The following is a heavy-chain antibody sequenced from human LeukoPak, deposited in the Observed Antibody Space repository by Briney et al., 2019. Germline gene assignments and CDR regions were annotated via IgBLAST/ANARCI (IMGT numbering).Heavy chain of an antibody. CDR2: IRYDGSNK. Sequence: PGGSLILSCAASGFTFSSYGMHWVRQAPGKGLEWVAFIRYDGSNKYYADSVKGRFTISRDNSKNTLYLQMNGLRAEDTAVYYCAKDGDYYDSSGYPGGDYWGQGTLVTVSS. J-gene: IGHJ4*02. CDR3: AKDGDYYDSSGYPGGDY. V-gene: IGHV3-30*02. D-gene: IGHD3-22*01. CDR1: GFTFSSYG.